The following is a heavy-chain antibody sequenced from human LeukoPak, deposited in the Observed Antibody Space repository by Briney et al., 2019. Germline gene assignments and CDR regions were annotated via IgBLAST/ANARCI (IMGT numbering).Heavy chain of an antibody. CDR1: GYTFTSYG. CDR3: ARDETTRFDLLTGYVFDY. CDR2: ISGYNGNT. Sequence: ASVKVSCKTSGYTFTSYGISWVRQAPGQGLEWMGWISGYNGNTISAQRLQGRVTMTTDTSTSTAYMELRSLRSDDTAVYYCARDETTRFDLLTGYVFDYWGQGTLVTVSS. J-gene: IGHJ4*02. D-gene: IGHD3-9*01. V-gene: IGHV1-18*01.